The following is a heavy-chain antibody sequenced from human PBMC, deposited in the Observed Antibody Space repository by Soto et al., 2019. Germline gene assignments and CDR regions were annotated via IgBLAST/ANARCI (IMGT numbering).Heavy chain of an antibody. CDR1: GASITFGGYS. CDR3: ARGGGSDSFDY. J-gene: IGHJ4*02. CDR2: INHLETT. D-gene: IGHD1-26*01. V-gene: IGHV4-30-2*01. Sequence: TLSLTCTVSGASITFGGYSWRWIRQTPGKGLEWIGYINHLETTFYNPSFESRLTLSIDRAKNQFSLKLHSMSAADRAVYFCARGGGSDSFDYWGQGILVTVSS.